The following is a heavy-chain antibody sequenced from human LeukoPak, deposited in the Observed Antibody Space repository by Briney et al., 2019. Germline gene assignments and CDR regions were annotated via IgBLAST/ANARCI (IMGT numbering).Heavy chain of an antibody. V-gene: IGHV4-31*03. CDR3: ARGGCSGVSCYSDY. Sequence: SETLSLTCTVSGGSISSGGYYWSWIRQHPGKGLEWVVYIYYSGSTYYNQSLKSRVTISVDTSKNQFSLKLSSVTAADTAVYYCARGGCSGVSCYSDYWGQGTLVTVSS. D-gene: IGHD2-15*01. CDR2: IYYSGST. J-gene: IGHJ4*02. CDR1: GGSISSGGYY.